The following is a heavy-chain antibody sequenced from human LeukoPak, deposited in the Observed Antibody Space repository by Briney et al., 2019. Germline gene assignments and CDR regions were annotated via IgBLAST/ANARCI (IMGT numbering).Heavy chain of an antibody. V-gene: IGHV5-51*01. Sequence: GESLKISCQDSGYSFSIYWIVWVRQMPGKGLEWMGSIYPGDSDTRYSPSFQGQVTISADKSISTAYLQWSSLKASDTAMYYCARRDDYYYMDVWGKGTTVTVSS. CDR3: ARRDDYYYMDV. CDR1: GYSFSIYW. CDR2: IYPGDSDT. J-gene: IGHJ6*03.